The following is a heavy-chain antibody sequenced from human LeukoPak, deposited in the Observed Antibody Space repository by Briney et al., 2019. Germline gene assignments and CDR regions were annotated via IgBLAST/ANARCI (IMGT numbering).Heavy chain of an antibody. J-gene: IGHJ1*01. CDR2: INHSGST. D-gene: IGHD6-13*01. CDR3: ARERSSSWSAYFQH. V-gene: IGHV4-34*01. CDR1: GGSFSGYY. Sequence: SETLSLTCAVYGGSFSGYYWSWVRQPPGKGLEWIGEINHSGSTNYNPSLQSRVTISVDTSKNQFALKLSSVPAADTAVYYCARERSSSWSAYFQHWGQGTLVTVSS.